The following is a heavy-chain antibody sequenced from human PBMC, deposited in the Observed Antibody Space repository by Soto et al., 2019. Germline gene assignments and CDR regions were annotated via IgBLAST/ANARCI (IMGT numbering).Heavy chain of an antibody. CDR1: GYTFSNYG. CDR3: VKDRDSNSWPSRDV. CDR2: ISLYSDGT. J-gene: IGHJ6*02. Sequence: GASVKVSCKTSGYTFSNYGITWVRQAPGQPLEWLGWISLYSDGTNYAQKFQGRVSMTTDTFTTTAYMELRSLRSDDTAVYYCVKDRDSNSWPSRDVWGPGTTVTVSS. D-gene: IGHD3-22*01. V-gene: IGHV1-18*01.